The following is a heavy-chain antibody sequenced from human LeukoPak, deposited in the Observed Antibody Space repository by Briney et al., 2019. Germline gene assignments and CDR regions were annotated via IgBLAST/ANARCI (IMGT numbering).Heavy chain of an antibody. Sequence: GGSLRLSCAASGFTFDDYALHWVRQAPGKGLEWVSLISGDGGSTYYADSVKGRFTISRDNSKNSLYLQMNSLRTEDTALYYCAKGGVVATSKFPEWYGDYFAAYWGQGTLVTVSS. CDR2: ISGDGGST. CDR3: AKGGVVATSKFPEWYGDYFAAY. D-gene: IGHD4-17*01. V-gene: IGHV3-43*02. J-gene: IGHJ4*02. CDR1: GFTFDDYA.